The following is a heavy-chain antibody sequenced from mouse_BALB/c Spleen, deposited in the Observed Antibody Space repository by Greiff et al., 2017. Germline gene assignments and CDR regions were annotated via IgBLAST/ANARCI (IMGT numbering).Heavy chain of an antibody. CDR2: INPSNGGT. V-gene: IGHV1S81*02. CDR1: GYTFTSYY. D-gene: IGHD1-1*01. Sequence: QVQLKQSGAELVKPGASVKLSCKASGYTFTSYYMYWVKQRPGQGLEWIGEINPSNGGTNFNEKFKSKATLTVDKSSSTAYMQLSSLTSEDSAVYYCTRYYYGYAMDYWGQGTSVTVSS. J-gene: IGHJ4*01. CDR3: TRYYYGYAMDY.